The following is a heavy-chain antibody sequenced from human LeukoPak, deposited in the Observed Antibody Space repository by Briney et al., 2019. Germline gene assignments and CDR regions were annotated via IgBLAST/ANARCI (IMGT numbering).Heavy chain of an antibody. CDR1: GFTFSDYE. V-gene: IGHV3-48*03. CDR2: ISTGGRTV. D-gene: IGHD6-13*01. J-gene: IGHJ4*02. Sequence: PGGSLRLSCAASGFTFSDYEMNWVRQAPGKGLEWPSYISTGGRTVKYADSVKGRFTISRDNAKSSLYLQMNSLRPEDTAVYYCASPIATDGPDYWGQGTLVTVSS. CDR3: ASPIATDGPDY.